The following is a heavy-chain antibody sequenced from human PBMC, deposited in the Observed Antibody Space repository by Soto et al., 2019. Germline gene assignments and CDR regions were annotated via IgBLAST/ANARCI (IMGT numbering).Heavy chain of an antibody. CDR2: ISYDGSNK. V-gene: IGHV3-30-3*01. Sequence: PGGSLRLSCAASGFTFSSYAMHWVRQAPGKGLEWVAVISYDGSNKYYADSVKGRFTISRDNSKNTLYLQMNSLRAEDTAVYYCARPLHYDFWSGYYTSHPTYYYGMDVWGQGTTVTVSS. J-gene: IGHJ6*02. CDR1: GFTFSSYA. D-gene: IGHD3-3*01. CDR3: ARPLHYDFWSGYYTSHPTYYYGMDV.